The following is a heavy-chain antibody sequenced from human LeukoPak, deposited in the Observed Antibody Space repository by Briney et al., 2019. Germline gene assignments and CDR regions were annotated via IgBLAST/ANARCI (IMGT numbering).Heavy chain of an antibody. CDR2: IYHSGST. V-gene: IGHV4-38-2*02. D-gene: IGHD1-26*01. Sequence: PSETLSLTCSVSGYSISRGYYWGWIRQPPGKGLEWIGSIYHSGSTYHKLSLKSRVTISVDTSKNQFSLKLSSVTAADTAVYYCAREGNAGSGSSVAFDIWGQGTMVTVSS. CDR3: AREGNAGSGSSVAFDI. CDR1: GYSISRGYY. J-gene: IGHJ3*02.